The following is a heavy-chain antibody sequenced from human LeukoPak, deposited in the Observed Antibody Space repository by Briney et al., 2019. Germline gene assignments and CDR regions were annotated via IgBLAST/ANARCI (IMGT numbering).Heavy chain of an antibody. CDR3: ARDPRNWFDP. CDR1: SGSISSSSSYY. CDR2: IYYSGTT. V-gene: IGHV4-39*07. Sequence: PSETLSLTCTVSSGSISSSSSYYWVWIRQPPGKGLEWIGSIYYSGTTYYNPSLKSRVTISVDTSKNQFSLSLSSVTAADTAVYYCARDPRNWFDPWGQGTLVTVSS. J-gene: IGHJ5*02.